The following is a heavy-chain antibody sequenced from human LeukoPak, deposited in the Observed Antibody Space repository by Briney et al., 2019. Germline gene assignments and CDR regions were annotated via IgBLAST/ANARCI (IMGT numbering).Heavy chain of an antibody. CDR1: GFTFRDYA. D-gene: IGHD1/OR15-1a*01. J-gene: IGHJ3*01. CDR3: AKDLAVGTSPRVYAFDV. V-gene: IGHV3-9*01. Sequence: GGSLRLSCAASGFTFRDYAMHWVRQVPGKGLEWVGGSSWNSGTIAYGESVKGRATISRDNARNSLYLEVNSLRVEDTALYYCAKDLAVGTSPRVYAFDVWGQGSLVTVSS. CDR2: SSWNSGTI.